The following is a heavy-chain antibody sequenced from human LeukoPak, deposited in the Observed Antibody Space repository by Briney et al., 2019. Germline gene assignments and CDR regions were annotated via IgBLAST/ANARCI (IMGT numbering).Heavy chain of an antibody. V-gene: IGHV3-48*03. Sequence: GGSLRLSCAASGFTFSSYEMNWVRQAPGKGLEWVSYISSSGSTIYYADSVKGRFTISRDNAKNSLYLQMNSLRAEDTAVYYCAKDLSGSYYTHMDVWGQGTTVTVSS. CDR1: GFTFSSYE. CDR2: ISSSGSTI. CDR3: AKDLSGSYYTHMDV. D-gene: IGHD1-26*01. J-gene: IGHJ6*02.